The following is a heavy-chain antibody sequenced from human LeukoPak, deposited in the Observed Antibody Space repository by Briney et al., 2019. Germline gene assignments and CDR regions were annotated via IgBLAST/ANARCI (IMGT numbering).Heavy chain of an antibody. V-gene: IGHV4-31*02. CDR3: AREGRGLRFLI. CDR2: IYYSGST. J-gene: IGHJ4*02. Sequence: YYWSWIRQPPGKGLEWIGYIYYSGSTYYNPSLKSRVTISVDTSKNQFSLKLSSVTAADTAVYYCAREGRGLRFLIWGQGTLVTVSS. D-gene: IGHD3-3*01. CDR1: YY.